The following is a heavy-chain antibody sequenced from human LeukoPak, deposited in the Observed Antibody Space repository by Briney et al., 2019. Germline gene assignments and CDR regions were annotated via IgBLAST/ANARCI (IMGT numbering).Heavy chain of an antibody. CDR3: ARADPNASGYFYRFNWFDP. CDR1: GGSISSYY. V-gene: IGHV4-59*01. D-gene: IGHD3-10*01. Sequence: SETLSLTCTVSGGSISSYYWNWVRQPPGKGLEWIGNIYYSGSTNYNPSLKSRVTISLDTSKFQFSLRLNSVTAADTAVYYCARADPNASGYFYRFNWFDPWGQGTLVSVSS. J-gene: IGHJ5*02. CDR2: IYYSGST.